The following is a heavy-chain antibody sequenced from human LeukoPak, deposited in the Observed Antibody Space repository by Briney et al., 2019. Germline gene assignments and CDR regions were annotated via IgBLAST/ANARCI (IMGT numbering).Heavy chain of an antibody. CDR3: TTDSSGY. D-gene: IGHD2-15*01. V-gene: IGHV3-73*01. J-gene: IGHJ4*02. CDR1: GFTFSGSG. CDR2: IRSKANSYAT. Sequence: GGSLRLSCAASGFTFSGSGMHWVRQASGKGLEWVGRIRSKANSYATAYAASVKGRFTISRDDSKNTMYLQMNSLKTEGTAVYYCTTDSSGYWGQGILVTVSS.